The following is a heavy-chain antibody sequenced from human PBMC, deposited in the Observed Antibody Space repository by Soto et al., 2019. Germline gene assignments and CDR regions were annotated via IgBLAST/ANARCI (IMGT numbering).Heavy chain of an antibody. V-gene: IGHV4-34*01. CDR2: INHSGST. D-gene: IGHD3-3*01. J-gene: IGHJ6*02. CDR3: ARXRRDFWSGTYYYYGMDV. Sequence: PETLSLTCAVYGGSFSCYYWSWVRQPPGKGLEWIGEINHSGSTNYNPSLKSRVTISVDTSKNQFSLKLSSVTAADTAVYYCARXRRDFWSGTYYYYGMDVWGQGTTVTVSS. CDR1: GGSFSCYY.